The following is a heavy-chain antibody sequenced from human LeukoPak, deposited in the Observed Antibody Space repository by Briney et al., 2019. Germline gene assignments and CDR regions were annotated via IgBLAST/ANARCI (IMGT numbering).Heavy chain of an antibody. D-gene: IGHD6-19*01. CDR2: INHSGST. Sequence: PSETLSLTCAVYGGSFSGYYWSWIRQPPGKGLEWIGEINHSGSTNYNPSLKSRVTISVDTSKNQFSLKLSSVTAADTAVYYCARRQQWLVGGYSHNWFDPWGQGTLVTVSS. J-gene: IGHJ5*02. V-gene: IGHV4-34*01. CDR1: GGSFSGYY. CDR3: ARRQQWLVGGYSHNWFDP.